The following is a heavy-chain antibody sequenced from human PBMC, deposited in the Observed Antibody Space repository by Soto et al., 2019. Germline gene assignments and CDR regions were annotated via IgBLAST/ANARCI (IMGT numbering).Heavy chain of an antibody. J-gene: IGHJ4*02. Sequence: QVQLQESGPGLVKPSQTLSLTCTVSGGSISSGGYYWSWIRQHPGKGLEWIGYIYYSGSTYYNPSLKIRVTISVDTSKNQFSLKLSSVTAADTAVYYCAREKSRPVRYFDYWGQGTLVTVSS. CDR1: GGSISSGGYY. D-gene: IGHD3-22*01. CDR3: AREKSRPVRYFDY. CDR2: IYYSGST. V-gene: IGHV4-31*03.